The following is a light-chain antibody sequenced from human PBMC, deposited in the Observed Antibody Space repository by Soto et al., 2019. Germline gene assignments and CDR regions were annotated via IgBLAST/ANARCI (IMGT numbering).Light chain of an antibody. Sequence: EIVLTQSPDTLSLSPGERATISCRASPGVNANYLAWDQQRPGQAPCLLIFDISTRATGVPDRFSGSGFGQDFTLTINGVDAEDFAVYYCQQYGTARFSCGQGTKVEI. V-gene: IGKV3-20*01. CDR3: QQYGTARFS. CDR1: PGVNANY. J-gene: IGKJ2*03. CDR2: DIS.